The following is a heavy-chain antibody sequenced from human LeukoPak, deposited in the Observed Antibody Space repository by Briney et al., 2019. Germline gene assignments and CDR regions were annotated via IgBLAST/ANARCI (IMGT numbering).Heavy chain of an antibody. CDR2: IYSGGST. Sequence: GGSLRLSCAASGFNFSTYSMKWVRQPPGKGLEWVSVIYSGGSTYYADSVKGRFTISRDNSKNTLYLQMNSLRAEDTAVYYCARDSSYDSSGGFDYWGQGTLVTVSS. CDR1: GFNFSTYS. D-gene: IGHD3-22*01. CDR3: ARDSSYDSSGGFDY. V-gene: IGHV3-66*01. J-gene: IGHJ4*02.